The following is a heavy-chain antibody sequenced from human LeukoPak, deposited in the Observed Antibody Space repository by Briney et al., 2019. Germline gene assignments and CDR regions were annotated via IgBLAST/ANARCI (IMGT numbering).Heavy chain of an antibody. CDR1: GFTFDDST. CDR2: ISWDGGST. CDR3: AKDGGSGWFINWFDP. J-gene: IGHJ5*02. D-gene: IGHD6-19*01. V-gene: IGHV3-43*01. Sequence: GSLRLSCAASGFTFDDSTMHWVCQAPGKGLEWVSLISWDGGSTYYADSVKGRFTISRDNSKNSLYLQMNSLRTEDTALYYCAKDGGSGWFINWFDPWGQGTLVTVSS.